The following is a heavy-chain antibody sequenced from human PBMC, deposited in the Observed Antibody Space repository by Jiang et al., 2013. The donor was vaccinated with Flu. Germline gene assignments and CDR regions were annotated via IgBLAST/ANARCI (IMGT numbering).Heavy chain of an antibody. V-gene: IGHV1-69*04. CDR1: GGTFSSYA. Sequence: SSVKVSCKASGGTFSSYAISWVRQAPGQGLEWMGRIIPILGIANYAQKFQGRVTITADKSTSTAYMELSSLRSEDMAVYYCARGAPTYHVPRGMDVWGKGTTVTVSS. CDR3: ARGAPTYHVPRGMDV. D-gene: IGHD2-2*01. J-gene: IGHJ6*04. CDR2: IIPILGIA.